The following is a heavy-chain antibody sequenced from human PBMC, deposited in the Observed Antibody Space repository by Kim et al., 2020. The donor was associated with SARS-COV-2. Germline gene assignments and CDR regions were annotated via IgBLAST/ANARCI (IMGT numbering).Heavy chain of an antibody. CDR3: ARGEPFMTGVLMNLDY. Sequence: GGSLRLSCAASGFTFSSYGMHWVRQAPGKGLQWVALIWYDGSNKYYADSVKGRFTISRDNSKNTLYLQMNNLRADDTAVYYCARGEPFMTGVLMNLDYWGQGTLVTVSS. V-gene: IGHV3-33*01. J-gene: IGHJ4*02. CDR1: GFTFSSYG. D-gene: IGHD3-3*01. CDR2: IWYDGSNK.